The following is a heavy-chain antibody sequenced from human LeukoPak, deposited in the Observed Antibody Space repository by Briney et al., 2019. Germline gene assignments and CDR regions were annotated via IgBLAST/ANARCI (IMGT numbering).Heavy chain of an antibody. D-gene: IGHD1-26*01. CDR2: INPNSGGT. CDR3: ARDVVGYSGSYYDY. V-gene: IGHV1-2*02. CDR1: GYTFTDYY. J-gene: IGHJ4*02. Sequence: ASVKVSCKASGYTFTDYYIHWVRQAPGQGLEWMGWINPNSGGTNYAQKFQGRVTMTRDMSTSTVYMELSSLRSEDTAVYYCARDVVGYSGSYYDYWGQGTLVTVSS.